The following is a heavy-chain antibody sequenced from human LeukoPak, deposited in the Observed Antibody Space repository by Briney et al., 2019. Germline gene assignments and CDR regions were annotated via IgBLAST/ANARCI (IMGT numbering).Heavy chain of an antibody. CDR1: GFTFDDYG. V-gene: IGHV3-20*04. D-gene: IGHD2-15*01. Sequence: PGGSLRLSCAASGFTFDDYGMSWVRRAPGKGLEWVSGINWNGGIAGYADSVKGRFTISRDNAKNSLYLQMNSLRAGDTALYYCARDFVGYCSGGSCYHLAFDIWGQGTMVTVSS. J-gene: IGHJ3*02. CDR2: INWNGGIA. CDR3: ARDFVGYCSGGSCYHLAFDI.